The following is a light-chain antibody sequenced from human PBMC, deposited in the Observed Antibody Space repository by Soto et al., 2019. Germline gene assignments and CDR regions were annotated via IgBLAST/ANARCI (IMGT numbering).Light chain of an antibody. J-gene: IGKJ1*01. CDR2: SAS. V-gene: IGKV3-20*01. CDR3: HHFCSFPET. Sequence: VLTQSPGTLSLSPGERVTLSCRASQSVASSYLAWYQQKPGRAPRLLFYSASSRATGIPDRFSGSGSGTDFTLTISSLQPEDFAVYYCHHFCSFPETFGQGTKVE. CDR1: QSVASSY.